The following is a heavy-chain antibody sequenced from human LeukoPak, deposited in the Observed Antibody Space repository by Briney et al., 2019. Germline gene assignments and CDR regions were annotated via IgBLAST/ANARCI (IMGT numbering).Heavy chain of an antibody. CDR1: GYTFTNYG. J-gene: IGHJ4*02. D-gene: IGHD6-13*01. Sequence: ASVKVSCKGSGYTFTNYGINWVRQAPGRGLEWMGWISTYNGNTNYARKLQGRVTMTTDTSTSTAFMELRSLTSDDTAVYFCASDQPGITAAGRSPAYDYWGQGTLVTVSS. V-gene: IGHV1-18*01. CDR3: ASDQPGITAAGRSPAYDY. CDR2: ISTYNGNT.